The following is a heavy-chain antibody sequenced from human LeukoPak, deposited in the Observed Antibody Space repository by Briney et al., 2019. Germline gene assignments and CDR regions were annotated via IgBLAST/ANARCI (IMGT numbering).Heavy chain of an antibody. CDR2: INPSGGST. CDR3: AMGGGYYDFWSGSPRWFDP. V-gene: IGHV1-46*01. J-gene: IGHJ5*02. D-gene: IGHD3-3*01. CDR1: GYTFTSYY. Sequence: ASVKVSCKASGYTFTSYYMHWVRQAPGQGLEWMGIINPSGGSTSYAQKFQGRVTMTRDTSTSTVYMELSSLRSEDTAVYYCAMGGGYYDFWSGSPRWFDPWGQGTLVTVSS.